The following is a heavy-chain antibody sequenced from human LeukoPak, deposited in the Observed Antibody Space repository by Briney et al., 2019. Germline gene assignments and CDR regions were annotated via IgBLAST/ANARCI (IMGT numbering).Heavy chain of an antibody. CDR2: IWYDGTDK. CDR3: AREASLSGCYFDY. J-gene: IGHJ4*02. V-gene: IGHV3-33*01. CDR1: GFTFSSYG. D-gene: IGHD5-12*01. Sequence: GGSLRLSCAASGFTFSSYGMHWVRQAPGKGLEWVAVIWYDGTDKYYGDSVKGRFTISRDNSKNTLFLQMNSLRAEDTALYYYAREASLSGCYFDYWGQGTLVTVSS.